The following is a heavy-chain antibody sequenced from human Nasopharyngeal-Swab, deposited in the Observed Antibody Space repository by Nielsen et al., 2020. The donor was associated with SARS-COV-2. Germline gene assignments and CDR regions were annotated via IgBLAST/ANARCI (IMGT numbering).Heavy chain of an antibody. V-gene: IGHV3-64*04. Sequence: GESLKIPCSASGFTFSSYAMHWVRQAPGKGLEYVSAISSNGGSTNYADSVKGRFTISRDNAKNSLYLQMNSLRAEDTAVYYCARDSGSGSYRGAFDIWGQGTMVTVSS. CDR3: ARDSGSGSYRGAFDI. CDR1: GFTFSSYA. J-gene: IGHJ3*02. D-gene: IGHD3-10*01. CDR2: ISSNGGST.